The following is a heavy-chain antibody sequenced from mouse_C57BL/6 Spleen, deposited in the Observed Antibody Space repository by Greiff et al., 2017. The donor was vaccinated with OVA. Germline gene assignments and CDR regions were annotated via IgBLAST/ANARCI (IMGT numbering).Heavy chain of an antibody. Sequence: EVQLVEPGGGLVKPGGSLKLSCAASGFTFSSYAMSWVRQTPEKRLEWVATISDGGSYTYYPDNVKGRFTISRDNAKNNLYLQMSHLKSEDTAMYYCAREGGGEFAYWGQGTLVTVSA. CDR2: ISDGGSYT. CDR3: AREGGGEFAY. CDR1: GFTFSSYA. J-gene: IGHJ3*01. V-gene: IGHV5-4*01.